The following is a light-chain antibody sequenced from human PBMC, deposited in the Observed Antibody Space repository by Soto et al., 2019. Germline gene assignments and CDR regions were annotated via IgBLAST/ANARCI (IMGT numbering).Light chain of an antibody. J-gene: IGKJ1*01. CDR2: DAS. CDR3: QQYNSYSPWT. V-gene: IGKV1-5*01. CDR1: QSVNTW. Sequence: DIQMTQSPSTLSASVGDRVTITCRASQSVNTWLAWFQQKPGKVPKLLIFDASTLQTGVPSRFGGGGSGTEFTLTISGLQPDDFATYYCQQYNSYSPWTFGPGTKVEI.